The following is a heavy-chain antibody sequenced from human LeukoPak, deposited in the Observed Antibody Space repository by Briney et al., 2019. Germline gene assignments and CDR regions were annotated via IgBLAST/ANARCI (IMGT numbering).Heavy chain of an antibody. CDR2: INPNSGGT. J-gene: IGHJ4*02. CDR3: ARGVVGATGGSFDY. D-gene: IGHD1-26*01. Sequence: GASVKVSCKASGYTFTGYYMHWVRQAPGQGLEWMGWINPNSGGTNYAQKFQGWVTMTRDTSISTAYMELSSLRSEDTAVYYCARGVVGATGGSFDYWGQGTLVTVSS. CDR1: GYTFTGYY. V-gene: IGHV1-2*04.